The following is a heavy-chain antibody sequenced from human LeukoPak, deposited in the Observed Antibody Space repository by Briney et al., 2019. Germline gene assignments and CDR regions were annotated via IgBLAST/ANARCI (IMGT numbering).Heavy chain of an antibody. D-gene: IGHD2-2*02. V-gene: IGHV1-46*01. J-gene: IGHJ4*02. Sequence: VASVKVSCKASGYTFTSYYMHWARQAPGQGLEWMGIINPSGGSTSYAQKFQGRVTMTRDMSTSTVYMELSSLRSEDTAVYYCARGYCSSTSCYMEEYYFDYWGQGTLVTVSS. CDR2: INPSGGST. CDR3: ARGYCSSTSCYMEEYYFDY. CDR1: GYTFTSYY.